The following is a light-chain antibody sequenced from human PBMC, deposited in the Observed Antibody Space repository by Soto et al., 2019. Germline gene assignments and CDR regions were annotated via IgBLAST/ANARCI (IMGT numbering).Light chain of an antibody. V-gene: IGLV1-40*01. J-gene: IGLJ1*01. CDR2: ANS. CDR3: QSYDSSLIVSKV. Sequence: QSVLTQPPSVSGAPGQRVTISCTGSSSNIGAGYDVHWYQQFPGTAPKLLIYANSARPSGVPDRFSGSKSGTSASLAITGLQAEDEADYYCQSYDSSLIVSKVFGTGTKVTVL. CDR1: SSNIGAGYD.